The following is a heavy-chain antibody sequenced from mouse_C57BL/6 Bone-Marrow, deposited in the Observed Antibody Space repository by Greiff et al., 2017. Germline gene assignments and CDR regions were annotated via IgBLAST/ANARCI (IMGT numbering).Heavy chain of an antibody. CDR1: GYTFTSYW. CDR3: AREVYYYGRSYFDY. Sequence: QVQLQQSGAELVKPGASVKLSCKASGYTFTSYWMHWVKQRPGHGLEWIGMILPNSGSTNYNEKFKSKATLTVDTSSSTAYMQLSSLTSEDSAIYYCAREVYYYGRSYFDYWGQGTTVTVSS. J-gene: IGHJ2*01. CDR2: ILPNSGST. D-gene: IGHD1-1*01. V-gene: IGHV1-64*01.